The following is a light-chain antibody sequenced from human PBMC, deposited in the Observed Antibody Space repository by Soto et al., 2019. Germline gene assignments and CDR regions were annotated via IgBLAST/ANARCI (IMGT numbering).Light chain of an antibody. Sequence: DIQLTQSPSFLSASVGDRVSITCRASQGISSSYLAWYQQTPGKAPKILIYAASTLQRGVPSRFSGSGSGTDFTLAISSLQPEDSATYYCLQDINYPWTFGQGTKVEIK. CDR1: QGISSSY. CDR2: AAS. CDR3: LQDINYPWT. V-gene: IGKV1-9*01. J-gene: IGKJ1*01.